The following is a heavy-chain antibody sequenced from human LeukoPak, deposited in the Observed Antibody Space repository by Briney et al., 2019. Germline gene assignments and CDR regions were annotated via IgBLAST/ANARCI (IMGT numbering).Heavy chain of an antibody. CDR3: AREAGAGLGWFDP. CDR1: GGSISSYY. CDR2: IYYSGST. D-gene: IGHD1-26*01. Sequence: PSETLSLTCTVSGGSISSYYWSWIRQPPGKGLEWIGYIYYSGSTNYNPSLKSRVTISVDTSKNQFSLKLSSVTAADTAVYYCAREAGAGLGWFDPWGQGTLVTVSS. J-gene: IGHJ5*02. V-gene: IGHV4-59*01.